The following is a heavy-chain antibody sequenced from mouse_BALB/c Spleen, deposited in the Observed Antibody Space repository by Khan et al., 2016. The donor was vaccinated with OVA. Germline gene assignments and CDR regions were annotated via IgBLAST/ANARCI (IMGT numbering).Heavy chain of an antibody. J-gene: IGHJ3*01. D-gene: IGHD2-13*01. CDR2: ISDGGSYT. CDR3: ARGYYGDPFAY. V-gene: IGHV5-4*02. Sequence: EVELVESGGGLVKPGGSLKLSCAASGFTFSDYYMYWVRQTPEKRLEWLATISDGGSYTYYPDSVKGRVTISRDDAKNNLYLQMSSLKSEDTAMYYCARGYYGDPFAYWGQGTLVTLSA. CDR1: GFTFSDYY.